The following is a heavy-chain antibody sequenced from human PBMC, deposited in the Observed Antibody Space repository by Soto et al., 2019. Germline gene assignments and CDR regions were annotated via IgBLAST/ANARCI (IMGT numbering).Heavy chain of an antibody. CDR2: ISSTSTI. V-gene: IGHV3-48*01. J-gene: IGHJ4*02. D-gene: IGHD5-12*01. CDR1: GFTFSSNS. Sequence: GGSLRLSCAASGFTFSSNSMNWVPQAPGKGLEWVSYISSTSTIYYADSVKGRFTISRDNAKNSLYLQMNSLRAEDTAVYYCAKNIVTTMAFDYWGQGTLVTVSS. CDR3: AKNIVTTMAFDY.